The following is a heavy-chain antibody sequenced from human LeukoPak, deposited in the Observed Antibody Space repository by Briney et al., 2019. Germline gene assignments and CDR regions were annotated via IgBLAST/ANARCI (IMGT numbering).Heavy chain of an antibody. CDR2: IIPFFGTA. V-gene: IGHV1-69*13. CDR1: GGTFSSYA. CDR3: ARARLRSSDHTVYYYYMDV. Sequence: ASVKVSCKASGGTFSSYAISWVRQAPGQGLEWMGGIIPFFGTANYAQKFQGRVTITADESTSTAYMELSSLRSEDTAVYYCARARLRSSDHTVYYYYMDVWGKGTTVTVSS. D-gene: IGHD3-16*01. J-gene: IGHJ6*03.